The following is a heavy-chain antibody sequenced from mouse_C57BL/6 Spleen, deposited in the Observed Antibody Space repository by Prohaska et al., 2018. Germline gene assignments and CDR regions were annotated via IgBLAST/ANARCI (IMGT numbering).Heavy chain of an antibody. CDR1: GYTFTDYY. D-gene: IGHD1-1*01. J-gene: IGHJ2*01. CDR3: ARWGTTVQYYFDY. Sequence: EVQLQQSGPELVKPGASVKISCKASGYTFTDYYMNWVKQSHGKSLEWIGDINPNNGGTSYNQKFKGKPTLTVDKSSSTAYMELRSLTSEDSAVYYCARWGTTVQYYFDYWGQGTTLTVSS. CDR2: INPNNGGT. V-gene: IGHV1-26*01.